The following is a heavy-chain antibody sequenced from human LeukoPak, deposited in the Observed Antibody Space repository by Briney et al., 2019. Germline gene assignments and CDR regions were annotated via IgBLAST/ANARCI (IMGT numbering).Heavy chain of an antibody. D-gene: IGHD2-15*01. CDR3: ARDGYCSGGSCYGPYFDY. CDR2: ISSSSSYI. V-gene: IGHV3-21*01. J-gene: IGHJ4*02. CDR1: GSTFSSYS. Sequence: GGSLRLSCAASGSTFSSYSMNWVRQAPGKGLEWVSSISSSSSYIYYADSVKGRFTISRDNAKNSLYLQMNSLRAEDTAVYYCARDGYCSGGSCYGPYFDYWGQGTLVTVSS.